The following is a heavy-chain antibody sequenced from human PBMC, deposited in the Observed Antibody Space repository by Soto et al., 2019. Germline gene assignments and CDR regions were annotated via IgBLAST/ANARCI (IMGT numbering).Heavy chain of an antibody. J-gene: IGHJ4*02. CDR3: TRHHPHHYDSSGYFDY. Sequence: SETLSLTCTVSDGSISTSSYYWGWIRQSPGKGLEWIGTIFHTGRTYYNPSLESRVSLSVDTSKNQFSLHLTSVSAADTVVYYCTRHHPHHYDSSGYFDYWGQGTLGTVSS. CDR1: DGSISTSSYY. D-gene: IGHD3-22*01. CDR2: IFHTGRT. V-gene: IGHV4-39*01.